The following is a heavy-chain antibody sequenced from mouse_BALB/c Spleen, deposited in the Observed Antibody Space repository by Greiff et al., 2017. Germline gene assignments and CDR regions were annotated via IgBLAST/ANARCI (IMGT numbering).Heavy chain of an antibody. CDR1: GFTFSSYG. Sequence: EVMLVESGGGLVQPGGSLKLSCAASGFTFSSYGMSWVRQTPDKRLELVATINSNGGSTYYPDSVKGRFTIARDNTKNTLYLQMSSLKSEDTAMYYCARSHYDKYFDFWGAGTTVTVSS. CDR3: ARSHYDKYFDF. V-gene: IGHV5-6-3*01. D-gene: IGHD2-4*01. J-gene: IGHJ1*01. CDR2: INSNGGST.